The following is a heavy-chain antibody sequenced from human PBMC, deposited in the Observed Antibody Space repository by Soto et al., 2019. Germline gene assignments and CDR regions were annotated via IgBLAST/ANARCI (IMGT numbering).Heavy chain of an antibody. V-gene: IGHV3-66*01. CDR3: ARDLRMYSGSRCYYYGMDV. J-gene: IGHJ6*02. D-gene: IGHD1-26*01. CDR2: IYSGGST. Sequence: GGSLRLSCAASGFTVSSNYMSWVRQAPGKGLEWVSVIYSGGSTYYADSVKGRFTISRDNSKNTLYLQMNSLRAEDTAVYYCARDLRMYSGSRCYYYGMDVWGQGTTVTVSS. CDR1: GFTVSSNY.